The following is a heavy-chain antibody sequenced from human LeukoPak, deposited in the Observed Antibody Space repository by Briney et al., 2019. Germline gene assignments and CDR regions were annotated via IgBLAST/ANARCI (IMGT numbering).Heavy chain of an antibody. CDR3: AGGRWTATETTYYLDY. D-gene: IGHD4-17*01. CDR1: GYSFSDYA. J-gene: IGHJ4*02. Sequence: GASVKVSCKASGYSFSDYAIHWVRQAPGQRLEWMGWINAGNGKTKYSQNFQGRVTITRDRSASTAYMELSSLRSEDTSVYYCAGGRWTATETTYYLDYWGQGTLVTVSS. V-gene: IGHV1-3*01. CDR2: INAGNGKT.